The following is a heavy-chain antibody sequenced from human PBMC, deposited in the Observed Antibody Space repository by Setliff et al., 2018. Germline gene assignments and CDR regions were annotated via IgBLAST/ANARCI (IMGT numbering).Heavy chain of an antibody. CDR2: IRYDGSYK. Sequence: GESLRLSCVASGFSFSTYGMHWVRQAPGKGLEWVAFIRYDGSYKYYEDSVKGRFTISRDNSKNTLDLQMNSLRVEDTALYYCAKVKKQLIRGSGFDYWGQGTLVTVSS. V-gene: IGHV3-30*02. D-gene: IGHD1-1*01. CDR1: GFSFSTYG. CDR3: AKVKKQLIRGSGFDY. J-gene: IGHJ4*02.